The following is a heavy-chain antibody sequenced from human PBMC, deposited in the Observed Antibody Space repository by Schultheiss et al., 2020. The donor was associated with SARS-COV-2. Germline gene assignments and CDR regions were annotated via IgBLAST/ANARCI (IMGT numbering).Heavy chain of an antibody. J-gene: IGHJ4*02. CDR2: INPNSGGT. Sequence: ASVKVSCKASGYTFTGYYMHWVRQAPGQGLEWMGRINPNSGGTNYAQKFQGRVTMTRDTSISTAYMELSRLRSDDTAVYYCARDPTPYYYGSGSYYADYFDYWGQGTLVTVSS. V-gene: IGHV1-2*06. CDR1: GYTFTGYY. CDR3: ARDPTPYYYGSGSYYADYFDY. D-gene: IGHD3-10*01.